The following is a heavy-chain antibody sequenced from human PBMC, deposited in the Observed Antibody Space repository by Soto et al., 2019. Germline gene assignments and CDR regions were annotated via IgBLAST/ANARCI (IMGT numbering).Heavy chain of an antibody. D-gene: IGHD4-17*01. J-gene: IGHJ6*02. Sequence: EVQLLESGGGLVQPGGSLRLSCAASGFTFSSYAMSWVLQAPGKGLEWVSAISGSGGSTYYADSVKGRFTISRDNSKNTLYLQMNSLRAEDTAVYYCAKRSDGAQYFYYYGMDVWGQGTTVTVSS. CDR2: ISGSGGST. CDR3: AKRSDGAQYFYYYGMDV. V-gene: IGHV3-23*01. CDR1: GFTFSSYA.